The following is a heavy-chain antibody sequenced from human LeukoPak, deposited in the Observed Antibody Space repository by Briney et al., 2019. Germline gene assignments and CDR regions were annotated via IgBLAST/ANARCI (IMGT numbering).Heavy chain of an antibody. CDR1: GFTVSSNY. CDR2: IYSGGST. Sequence: GGSLRLSCAASGFTVSSNYMSWVRQAPGKGLEWVSVIYSGGSTYYADSVKGRFTISRDNSKNTLYLQMNSLRAEDTAVYYCAKDYRGLLGYNWFDPWGQGTLVTVSS. CDR3: AKDYRGLLGYNWFDP. J-gene: IGHJ5*02. D-gene: IGHD3-16*01. V-gene: IGHV3-53*01.